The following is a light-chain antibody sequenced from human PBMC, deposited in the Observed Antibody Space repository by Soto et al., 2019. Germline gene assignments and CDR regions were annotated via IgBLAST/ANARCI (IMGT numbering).Light chain of an antibody. V-gene: IGKV3-11*01. CDR2: DAS. J-gene: IGKJ1*01. CDR3: QRRSNWPVT. Sequence: EIVLTQSPGTLSLSPGERATLSCRASQSVSSYLAWYQQKPGQAPRLLIYDASTRSTGISARFSGSGSGTDFTLTISSLEPEDCAVYYCQRRSNWPVTFGQGTKVEVK. CDR1: QSVSSY.